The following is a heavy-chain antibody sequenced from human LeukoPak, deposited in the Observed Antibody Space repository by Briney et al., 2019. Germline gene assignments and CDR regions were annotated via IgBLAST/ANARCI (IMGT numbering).Heavy chain of an antibody. CDR1: GNYW. CDR2: INSDGSWT. Sequence: GGSLRLSCAASGNYWMHWVRQVPGKGLVWVSHINSDGSWTSYADSVKGRFTISKDNAKNTVYLQMNNLRAEDTAVYYCVSFYEAYWGRGTLVTVSS. V-gene: IGHV3-74*01. CDR3: VSFYEAY. D-gene: IGHD2/OR15-2a*01. J-gene: IGHJ4*02.